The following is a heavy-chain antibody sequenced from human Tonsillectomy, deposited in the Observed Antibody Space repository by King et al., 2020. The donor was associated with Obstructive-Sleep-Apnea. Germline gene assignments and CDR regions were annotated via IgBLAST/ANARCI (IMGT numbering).Heavy chain of an antibody. CDR3: TSLAAAGTTIVGATTGLFDY. CDR1: GFTFGDYA. Sequence: VQLVESGGGLVQPGRSLRLSCTASGFTFGDYAMSWFRQAPGKGLEWVGFIRSKAYGGTTEYAASVKGRFTISRDDSKSIAYLQMNSLKTEDTAVYYCTSLAAAGTTIVGATTGLFDYWGQGTLVTVSS. V-gene: IGHV3-49*03. CDR2: IRSKAYGGTT. J-gene: IGHJ4*02. D-gene: IGHD1-26*01.